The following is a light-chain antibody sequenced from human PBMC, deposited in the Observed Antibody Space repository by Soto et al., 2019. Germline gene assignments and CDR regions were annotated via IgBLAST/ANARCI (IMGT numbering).Light chain of an antibody. J-gene: IGLJ1*01. CDR1: KIETKT. Sequence: SYELTQPPSVSVAPGQTARISRGGNKIETKTVFWYQQKPGQAPVVVVSDDSVRPSGIPERFSGSNSGGTATLSIIGVEAGDEADYYCQVWDSLSDHHVFGPGTKVTVL. CDR2: DDS. V-gene: IGLV3-21*02. CDR3: QVWDSLSDHHV.